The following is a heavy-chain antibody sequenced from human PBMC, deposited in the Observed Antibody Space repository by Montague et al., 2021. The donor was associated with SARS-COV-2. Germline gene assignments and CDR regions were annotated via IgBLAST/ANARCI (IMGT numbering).Heavy chain of an antibody. D-gene: IGHD2-2*01. CDR1: GWSFNDYY. J-gene: IGHJ4*03. CDR2: INHSGSS. V-gene: IGHV4-34*01. CDR3: ARRLPSYCSTNRCYPCYFDV. Sequence: SETLSLTCAVYGWSFNDYYWTWIRQPPGKGLEWMVEINHSGSSNYNPSLQNRVSSSMDTSKNHFSLIMNSVTAADTAVYFCARRLPSYCSTNRCYPCYFDVWGQGALVTVSS.